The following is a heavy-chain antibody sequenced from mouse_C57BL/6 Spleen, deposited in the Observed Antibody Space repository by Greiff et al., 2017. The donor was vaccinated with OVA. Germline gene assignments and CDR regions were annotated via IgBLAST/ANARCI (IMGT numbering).Heavy chain of an antibody. J-gene: IGHJ3*01. CDR3: ARSIYYGNYGFAY. D-gene: IGHD2-1*01. CDR1: GFTFSDYG. CDR2: ISSGSSTI. Sequence: DVMLVESGGGLVKPGGSLKLSCAASGFTFSDYGMHWVRQAPEKGLEWVAYISSGSSTIYYADTVKGRFTISRDNAKNTLFLQMISLRSEDTAMYYVARSIYYGNYGFAYWGQGALVTVAA. V-gene: IGHV5-17*01.